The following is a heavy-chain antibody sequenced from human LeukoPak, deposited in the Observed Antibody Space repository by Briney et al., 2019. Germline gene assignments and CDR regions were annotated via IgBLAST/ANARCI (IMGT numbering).Heavy chain of an antibody. CDR2: ITSSSSSM. D-gene: IGHD5-18*01. CDR1: GFTFSSFS. Sequence: GGSLRLSCAASGFTFSSFSMNWVRQAPGKGLEWISYITSSSSSMSYADSLKGRFTISRGNARNSLYLQMNSLRDEDTAVYYCARDGGYGYYFDYWGQGTLVTVSS. V-gene: IGHV3-48*02. CDR3: ARDGGYGYYFDY. J-gene: IGHJ4*02.